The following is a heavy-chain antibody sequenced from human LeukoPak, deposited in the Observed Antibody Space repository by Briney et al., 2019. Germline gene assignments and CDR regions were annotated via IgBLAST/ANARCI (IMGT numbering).Heavy chain of an antibody. CDR3: ARDVKWALVRWFDP. J-gene: IGHJ5*02. CDR1: GGSISSYY. D-gene: IGHD1-26*01. V-gene: IGHV4-4*07. CDR2: IYTSGST. Sequence: SETLSLTCTVSGGSISSYYWSWIRQPAGKGLEWIGRIYTSGSTNYNPSLKSRVTMSVDTSKNQFSLKLSSVTAADTAVYYCARDVKWALVRWFDPWGQGTLVTVSS.